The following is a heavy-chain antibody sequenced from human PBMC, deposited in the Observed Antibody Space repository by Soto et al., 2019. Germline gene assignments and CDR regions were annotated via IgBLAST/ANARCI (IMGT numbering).Heavy chain of an antibody. V-gene: IGHV2-5*02. Sequence: QITLKESGPTLVKPTQTLTLTCTVSGFSLSTSGVGVGWIRQPPGKALEWLALIYWDDDKRYSPSLKSRLTITKDTSKNQVFLTMTNTDPVHTATYYCAQQAQIAEVDGTGDFDFWGQGTLLTVSS. CDR3: AQQAQIAEVDGTGDFDF. D-gene: IGHD6-19*01. CDR1: GFSLSTSGVG. J-gene: IGHJ4*02. CDR2: IYWDDDK.